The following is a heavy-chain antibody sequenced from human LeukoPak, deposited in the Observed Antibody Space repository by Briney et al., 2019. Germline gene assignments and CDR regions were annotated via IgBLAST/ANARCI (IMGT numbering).Heavy chain of an antibody. J-gene: IGHJ4*02. V-gene: IGHV1-2*02. Sequence: GASVKVSCKASGYTFTGYYLHWVRQAPGQGLECMGWLNPNSGGTNYAQKFQGRVTITRDTSISTAYMEVSRLRSDDTAVYSCARAPSSGWSGYYFDYWGQGTLVTVSS. D-gene: IGHD6-13*01. CDR3: ARAPSSGWSGYYFDY. CDR2: LNPNSGGT. CDR1: GYTFTGYY.